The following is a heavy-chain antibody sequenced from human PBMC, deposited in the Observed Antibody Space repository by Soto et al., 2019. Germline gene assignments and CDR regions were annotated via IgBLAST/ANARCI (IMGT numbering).Heavy chain of an antibody. V-gene: IGHV4-59*08. CDR1: GGSISSYY. CDR3: AREVDYYGSGSYSDDAFDI. J-gene: IGHJ3*02. CDR2: IYYSGST. D-gene: IGHD3-10*01. Sequence: SETLSLTCTVSGGSISSYYWSWIRQPPGKGLEWIGYIYYSGSTNYNPSIKSRVNISVDTSKNQLSLKLSSVTAADTVVYYCAREVDYYGSGSYSDDAFDIWGQGTMVT.